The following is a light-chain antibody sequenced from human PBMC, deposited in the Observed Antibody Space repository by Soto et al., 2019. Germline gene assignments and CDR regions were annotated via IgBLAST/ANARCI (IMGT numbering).Light chain of an antibody. CDR1: SSNIGSNS. Sequence: QSVLTQPPSASGTPGQRVIIFCSGSSSNIGSNSVNWHQQFPGTAPKLLIYYSNQRPSGVPDRFSGSRSGTSASLAIVGLRSEDEVIYYCAAWDASLSACVFGNGTKVNAL. J-gene: IGLJ1*01. CDR3: AAWDASLSACV. CDR2: YSN. V-gene: IGLV1-47*02.